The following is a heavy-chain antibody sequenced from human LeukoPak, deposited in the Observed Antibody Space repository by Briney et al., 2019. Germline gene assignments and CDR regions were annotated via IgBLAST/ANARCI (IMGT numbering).Heavy chain of an antibody. V-gene: IGHV4-34*01. CDR3: ARGSGIAAAGTHDY. Sequence: PSETLSLTCAVYGGSFSGYYWSWIRQPPGKGLDWIGEINHSGSTNYNPSLKSRVTISVDTSKNQFSLKLSSVTAADTAVYYCARGSGIAAAGTHDYWGQGTLVTVSS. J-gene: IGHJ4*02. D-gene: IGHD6-13*01. CDR1: GGSFSGYY. CDR2: INHSGST.